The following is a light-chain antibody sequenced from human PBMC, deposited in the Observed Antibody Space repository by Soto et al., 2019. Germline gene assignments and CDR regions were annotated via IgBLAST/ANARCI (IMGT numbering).Light chain of an antibody. Sequence: QSVLTQPPSVSAAPGQKVTISCSGSSSNVGNNYVSWYQQHPGKAPKLMIYEGSKRPAGVSNRFSGSRSGNTASLTISGLQAEDEADYYCCSYAGRSTFEVFGGGTKLTVL. CDR1: SSNVGNNY. CDR3: CSYAGRSTFEV. V-gene: IGLV2-23*03. J-gene: IGLJ3*02. CDR2: EGS.